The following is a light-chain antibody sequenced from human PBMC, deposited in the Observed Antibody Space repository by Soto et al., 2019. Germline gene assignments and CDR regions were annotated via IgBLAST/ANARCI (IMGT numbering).Light chain of an antibody. J-gene: IGKJ2*01. Sequence: EIVMTQSPATLSVSPGERATLSCRASQSVSSNLAWYQQKPGQAPRLLIYGASTRATGIPARFSGSGSRTEFTLTISSLQSEDFAVYYCQQYNNWPPMYTFGQGTKLEI. CDR3: QQYNNWPPMYT. CDR2: GAS. V-gene: IGKV3-15*01. CDR1: QSVSSN.